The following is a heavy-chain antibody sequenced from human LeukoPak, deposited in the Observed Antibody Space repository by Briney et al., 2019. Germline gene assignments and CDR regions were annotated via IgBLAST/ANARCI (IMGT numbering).Heavy chain of an antibody. CDR3: ARDQRYCSSSSCPWEPFDY. D-gene: IGHD2-2*01. Sequence: GGSLRLSCAASGFTFSNYAMSWVRQAPGKGLEWLSSISSSGGSTYYADSVKGRFTISRDNSKNTLFLQMNSLRAEDTAVYYCARDQRYCSSSSCPWEPFDYWGQGTLVTVSS. CDR2: ISSSGGST. V-gene: IGHV3-23*01. J-gene: IGHJ4*02. CDR1: GFTFSNYA.